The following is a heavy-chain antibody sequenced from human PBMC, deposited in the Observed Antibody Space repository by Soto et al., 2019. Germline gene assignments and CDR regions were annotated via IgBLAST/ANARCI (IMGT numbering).Heavy chain of an antibody. V-gene: IGHV4-4*02. J-gene: IGHJ6*01. D-gene: IGHD3-3*01. CDR2: IYDSATT. CDR3: ARRPITTFGVVITGYGLDV. Sequence: QVQLQESGPGLVKPSGTLSLTCAVSGSSISSDNWWSWVRQPPGKGLEWIGEIYDSATTTYNPSLKSRVTISDDKSENQFSLKMTSVTAADTAVYYCARRPITTFGVVITGYGLDVWGQGTTVTVSS. CDR1: GSSISSDNW.